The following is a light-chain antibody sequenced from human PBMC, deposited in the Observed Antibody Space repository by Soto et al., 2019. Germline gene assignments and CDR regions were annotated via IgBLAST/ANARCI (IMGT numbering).Light chain of an antibody. J-gene: IGKJ5*01. CDR3: QQRNVWPPIT. V-gene: IGKV3-11*01. CDR2: DAS. CDR1: QSIRTS. Sequence: EVVLTQSPATLSLSPGERATLSCRASQSIRTSLAWYQQKPGQAPRLVIFDASNRANGVPVRFGGSESGTDFTLTINSLEPEDFAVYCCQQRNVWPPITFGQGTRLEIK.